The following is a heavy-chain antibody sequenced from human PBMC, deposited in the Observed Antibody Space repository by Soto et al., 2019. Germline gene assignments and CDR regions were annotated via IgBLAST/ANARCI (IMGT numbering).Heavy chain of an antibody. Sequence: LGASLKISCKGSGYSFTSYWISWVRQMPGKGLEWMGRIDPSDSYTNYSPSFQGHVTISADKSISTAYLQWSSLKASDTAMYYCARQMTITVGGLYYYYGMDVWGQGTTVTVSS. D-gene: IGHD3-10*01. CDR3: ARQMTITVGGLYYYYGMDV. CDR2: IDPSDSYT. J-gene: IGHJ6*02. V-gene: IGHV5-10-1*01. CDR1: GYSFTSYW.